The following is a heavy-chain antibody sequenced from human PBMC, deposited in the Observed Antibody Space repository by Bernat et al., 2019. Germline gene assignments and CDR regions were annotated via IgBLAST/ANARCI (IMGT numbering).Heavy chain of an antibody. D-gene: IGHD6-6*01. CDR2: IYSGGST. Sequence: EVQLVESGGGLIQPGGSLRLSCAASGFTVSSNYVNWVRQAPGKGLEWVSVIYSGGSTYYADSVKGRFTISRDNSKNTLYLQMNSLRAEDTAVYYCARLHSSSSWYFDYWGQGTLVTVSS. CDR3: ARLHSSSSWYFDY. V-gene: IGHV3-53*01. J-gene: IGHJ4*02. CDR1: GFTVSSNY.